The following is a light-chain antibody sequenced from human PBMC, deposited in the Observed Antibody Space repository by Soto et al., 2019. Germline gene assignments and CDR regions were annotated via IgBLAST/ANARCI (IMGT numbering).Light chain of an antibody. CDR3: SSFAGTNSRYV. Sequence: QSALTQPPSASGSPGQSVTISCTGTSSDVGGYNFVSWYQQLPGKAPKLMIYEVTKRPSGVPDRFSGSKSGNTASLTVSGLQAEDEADYYCSSFAGTNSRYVFGPGTKLTVL. V-gene: IGLV2-8*01. J-gene: IGLJ1*01. CDR1: SSDVGGYNF. CDR2: EVT.